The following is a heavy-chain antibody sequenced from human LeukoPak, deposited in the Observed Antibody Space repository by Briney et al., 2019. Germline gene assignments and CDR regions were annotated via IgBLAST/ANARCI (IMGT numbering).Heavy chain of an antibody. CDR1: GFTFNNAW. Sequence: KPGGSLRLSCAASGFTFNNAWMNWVRQAPGKGLEWFGRIKSKTDGGTTDYAAPVKGRCTISRDDSKNTLYMQMNSLTTEDTAVYYCISSIGGGSGQLGYWGQGTLVTVSS. CDR3: ISSIGGGSGQLGY. D-gene: IGHD3-10*01. CDR2: IKSKTDGGTT. J-gene: IGHJ4*02. V-gene: IGHV3-15*01.